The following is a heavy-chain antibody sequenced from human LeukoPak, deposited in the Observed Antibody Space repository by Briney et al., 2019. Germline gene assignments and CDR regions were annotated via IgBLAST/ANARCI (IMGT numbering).Heavy chain of an antibody. D-gene: IGHD3-3*01. CDR1: GFTFSDYY. J-gene: IGHJ4*02. CDR3: ARVRLRIFGGVTYMFDY. Sequence: PGGSLRLSCAASGFTFSDYYMSWSHQAPGKGLEWVSYISSSGSTIYYADSVKGRFTISRDNAKNSLYLQMNSLRAEDTAVYYCARVRLRIFGGVTYMFDYWGQGTLVTVSS. CDR2: ISSSGSTI. V-gene: IGHV3-11*01.